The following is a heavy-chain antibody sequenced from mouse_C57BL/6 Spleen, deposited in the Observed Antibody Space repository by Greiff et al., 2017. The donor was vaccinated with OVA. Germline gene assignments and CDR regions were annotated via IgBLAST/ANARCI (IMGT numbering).Heavy chain of an antibody. CDR1: GYTFTSYW. J-gene: IGHJ2*01. CDR3: AREERQGFDY. CDR2: INPSSGYT. Sequence: QVQLQQSGAELAKPGASVKLSCKASGYTFTSYWMHWVKQRPGQGLEWMGYINPSSGYTKYNQKFKDKATLTADKSSRTAYMQLSSLTDEDSAVYYCAREERQGFDYWGQGTTLTVSS. V-gene: IGHV1-7*01. D-gene: IGHD1-2*01.